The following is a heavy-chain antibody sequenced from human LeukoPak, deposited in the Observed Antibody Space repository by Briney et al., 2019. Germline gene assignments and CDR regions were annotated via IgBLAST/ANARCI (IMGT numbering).Heavy chain of an antibody. CDR1: GFTFSSYG. V-gene: IGHV3-23*01. D-gene: IGHD3-10*01. CDR2: ISGSGGST. CDR3: AKGYYGSGSYLFGY. Sequence: PGGSLRLSCAASGFTFSSYGMSWVRQAPGKGLEWVSAISGSGGSTYYADSVKGRFTISRDNSKNTLYLQMNSLRAEDTAVYYCAKGYYGSGSYLFGYWGQGTLVTVSS. J-gene: IGHJ4*02.